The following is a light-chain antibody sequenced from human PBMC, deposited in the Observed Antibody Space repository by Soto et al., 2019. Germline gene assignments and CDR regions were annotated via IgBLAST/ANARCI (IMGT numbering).Light chain of an antibody. CDR3: NSYTSSSTRV. Sequence: QSVLTQPASLSGSPGQSITISCTGTSSDVGGYNYVSWYQQHPGKAPKLMIYDVSNRPSGVSNRFSGSKSGNTASLTISGLQAEDEADYYCNSYTSSSTRVFGTGTKVTVL. J-gene: IGLJ1*01. CDR2: DVS. CDR1: SSDVGGYNY. V-gene: IGLV2-14*01.